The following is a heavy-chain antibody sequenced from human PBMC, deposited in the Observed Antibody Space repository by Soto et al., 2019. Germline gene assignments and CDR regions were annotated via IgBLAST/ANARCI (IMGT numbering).Heavy chain of an antibody. D-gene: IGHD1-26*01. V-gene: IGHV4-59*01. CDR3: ARDGKVSGSATHWFDP. J-gene: IGHJ5*02. CDR1: GGSISNYY. CDR2: IFYSGST. Sequence: SETLSLTCTVSGGSISNYYWSWIRQPPGKGLEWIGCIFYSGSTNYSPSLRSRVTISVDTSKNQFSLELSSVTAADTAVYYCARDGKVSGSATHWFDPWGQGTLVPVSS.